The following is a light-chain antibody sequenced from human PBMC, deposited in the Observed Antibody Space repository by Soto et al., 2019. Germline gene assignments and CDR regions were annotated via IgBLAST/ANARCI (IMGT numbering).Light chain of an antibody. CDR1: QSVSSSY. CDR2: GAS. J-gene: IGKJ1*01. V-gene: IGKV3-20*01. Sequence: EIVLTQSPGTLSLSPGERATLSCRASQSVSSSYLAWYQQKPGQAPRLLIYGASSRATGIPDRFSGSGSGTDFPLNIRRLEPEDFAVYYCQQYGSSPGTFGQGTKVEIK. CDR3: QQYGSSPGT.